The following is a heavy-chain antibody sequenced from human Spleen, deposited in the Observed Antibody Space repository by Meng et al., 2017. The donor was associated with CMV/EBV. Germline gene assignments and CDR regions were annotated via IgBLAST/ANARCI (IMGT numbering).Heavy chain of an antibody. V-gene: IGHV1-18*04. CDR2: VGGCDGDT. Sequence: ASVKVSCKASGYTFTGSYIHWVRQAPGQGLEWLGWVGGCDGDTNYALEFRGRVTMTTDTATNTAYMELRSLRSEDTAVYYCARVSGGDYHESSGIQPYPYYFDFWGQGTLVTVSS. D-gene: IGHD3-22*01. CDR1: GYTFTGSY. CDR3: ARVSGGDYHESSGIQPYPYYFDF. J-gene: IGHJ4*02.